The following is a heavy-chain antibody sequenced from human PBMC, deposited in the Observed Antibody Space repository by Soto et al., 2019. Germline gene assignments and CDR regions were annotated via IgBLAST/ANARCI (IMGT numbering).Heavy chain of an antibody. V-gene: IGHV1-3*04. Sequence: QVQLVQSGSEVKEPGASVKVYCKACGFYFSHHSIHWVRLATEQSIEWMGWVDTGSGLTEYSDRFQGRLSLTWAADANTAYIELSSLRSADTAVYYCARGIRWAGAGVYGSDYFDSLGQGALVSVSS. CDR3: ARGIRWAGAGVYGSDYFDS. CDR1: GFYFSHHS. J-gene: IGHJ4*02. CDR2: VDTGSGLT. D-gene: IGHD4-17*01.